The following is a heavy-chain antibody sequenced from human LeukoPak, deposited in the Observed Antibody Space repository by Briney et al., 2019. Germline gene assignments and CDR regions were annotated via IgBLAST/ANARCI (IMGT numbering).Heavy chain of an antibody. CDR3: ARELRIYYGSGSYYWFDY. V-gene: IGHV4-61*02. J-gene: IGHJ4*02. CDR1: GGSISSGGYS. Sequence: PSETLSLTCAVSGGSISSGGYSWSWIRQPAGKGLEWIGRIYTSGSTNYNPSLKSRVTMSVDTSKNQFSLKLSSVTAADTAVYYCARELRIYYGSGSYYWFDYWGQGTLVTVSS. CDR2: IYTSGST. D-gene: IGHD3-10*01.